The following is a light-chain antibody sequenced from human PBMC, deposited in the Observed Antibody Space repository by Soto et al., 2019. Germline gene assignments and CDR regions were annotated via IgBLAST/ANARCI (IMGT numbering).Light chain of an antibody. CDR1: RSNIGNNA. V-gene: IGLV1-44*01. CDR3: ATWDDSLNARGV. J-gene: IGLJ3*02. Sequence: QSVLTQTPSASGTPGQTVTISCSGSRSNIGNNAVSWYQQFPGTAPKLLIYNNNHRPSGVPDRFSGSKSGTSASLAISGLQSEDEADYDCATWDDSLNARGVFGGGTKVTVL. CDR2: NNN.